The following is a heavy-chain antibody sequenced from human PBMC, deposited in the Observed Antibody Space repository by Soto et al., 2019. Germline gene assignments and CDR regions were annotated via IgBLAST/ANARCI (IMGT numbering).Heavy chain of an antibody. CDR2: ISGSGGST. J-gene: IGHJ4*02. CDR3: ASRSSGWYFDY. V-gene: IGHV3-23*01. Sequence: HPGGSLRLSCAASGFTFSSYPMSWVRQTPGKGLDWVSVISGSGGSTYYADSVKGRFTISRDNSKNTLYLQMNSLRAEDTAVYYCASRSSGWYFDYWGQGTLVTVSS. D-gene: IGHD6-19*01. CDR1: GFTFSSYP.